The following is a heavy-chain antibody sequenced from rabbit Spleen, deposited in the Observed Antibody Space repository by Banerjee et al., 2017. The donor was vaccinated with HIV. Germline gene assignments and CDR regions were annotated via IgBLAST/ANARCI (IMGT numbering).Heavy chain of an antibody. CDR2: IYTGNGKT. CDR3: ARDTSSSFSSYGMDL. D-gene: IGHD1-1*01. CDR1: GFDFSSGYD. Sequence: QSLEESGGGLVQPGGSLKLSCKASGFDFSSGYDMCWVRQAPGKGLEWIGCIYTGNGKTYHATWAKGRFTISKTSSTTVTLQMTRLTAADTATYFCARDTSSSFSSYGMDLWGPGTLVTVS. J-gene: IGHJ6*01. V-gene: IGHV1S40*01.